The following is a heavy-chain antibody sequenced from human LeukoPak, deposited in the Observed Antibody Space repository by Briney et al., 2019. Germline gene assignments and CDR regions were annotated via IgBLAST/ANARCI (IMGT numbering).Heavy chain of an antibody. CDR1: GGSFSGYY. Sequence: SETLSLTCAVYGGSFSGYYWSWIRQPPGKGLEWIGEINHSGSTNYNPSLKSRATISVDTSKNQFSLKLSSVTAADTAVYYCARGRTRGASDFNYWGQGTLVTVSS. CDR3: ARGRTRGASDFNY. D-gene: IGHD3-10*01. V-gene: IGHV4-34*01. J-gene: IGHJ4*02. CDR2: INHSGST.